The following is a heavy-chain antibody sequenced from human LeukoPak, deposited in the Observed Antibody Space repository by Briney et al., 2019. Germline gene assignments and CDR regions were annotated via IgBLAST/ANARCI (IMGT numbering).Heavy chain of an antibody. CDR1: GGSFSGYY. Sequence: SETLSLTCAVYGGSFSGYYWSWIRQPPGKGLEWIGEINHSGSTNYNPSLKSRVTISVDTSKNQFSLKLSSVTAADTAVYYCARVAYGSGSYYPYYYYYGMDVWGRGTTVTVSS. CDR2: INHSGST. CDR3: ARVAYGSGSYYPYYYYYGMDV. D-gene: IGHD3-10*01. J-gene: IGHJ6*02. V-gene: IGHV4-34*01.